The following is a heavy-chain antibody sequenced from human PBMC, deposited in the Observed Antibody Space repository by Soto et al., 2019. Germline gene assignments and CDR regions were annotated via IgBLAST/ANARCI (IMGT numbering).Heavy chain of an antibody. Sequence: YDTLCLTWAVSGGSFNRCYWNWIRQPPGKGLEWIGEINHSGSTNYNPSLKSRVTISVDTSKNQFSLKLSSVTAADTAVYDCARGYGWNFDYWGQVTLVTDS. D-gene: IGHD6-19*01. J-gene: IGHJ4*02. CDR1: GGSFNRCY. V-gene: IGHV4-34*01. CDR2: INHSGST. CDR3: ARGYGWNFDY.